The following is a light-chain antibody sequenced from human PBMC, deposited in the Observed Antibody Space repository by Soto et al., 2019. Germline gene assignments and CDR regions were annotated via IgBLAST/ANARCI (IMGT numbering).Light chain of an antibody. V-gene: IGLV2-14*01. J-gene: IGLJ2*01. Sequence: QSALTQPASVSGSPGQSITISCTGTSSDVGGYKYVSWYQQHPGKAPKLMIYDVRNRPSGVSNRFSGSKSGNTASLTISGLQAEDEADYYCSSYISSSTLVIFGGGTKVTVL. CDR1: SSDVGGYKY. CDR2: DVR. CDR3: SSYISSSTLVI.